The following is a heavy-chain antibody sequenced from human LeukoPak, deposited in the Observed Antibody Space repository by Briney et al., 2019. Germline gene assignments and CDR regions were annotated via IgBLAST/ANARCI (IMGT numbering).Heavy chain of an antibody. J-gene: IGHJ4*02. CDR3: ARAYGSGSYYN. V-gene: IGHV3-30*04. CDR2: ISYDGSNK. Sequence: GGSLRLSCAASGFTFSSYAMHWVRQAPGKGLEWVAVISYDGSNKYYADSVKGRFTISRDNSKNTLHLQMNSLRAEDTAVYYCARAYGSGSYYNWGQGTLVTVSS. D-gene: IGHD3-10*01. CDR1: GFTFSSYA.